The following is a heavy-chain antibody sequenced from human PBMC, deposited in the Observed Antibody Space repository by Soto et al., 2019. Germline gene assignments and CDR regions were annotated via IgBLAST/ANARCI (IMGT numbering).Heavy chain of an antibody. D-gene: IGHD2-15*01. Sequence: KAAEILSLTCTVSVGSISRGDYYWRWIRHPPGKGLEWIGYIYYSGSTYYNPSLKSRVTISVDTSKNQFSLKLSSVTAADTAVYYCAREDVVVVAATTEVRYYGMDVWGQGTTVTVSS. CDR1: VGSISRGDYY. J-gene: IGHJ6*02. CDR3: AREDVVVVAATTEVRYYGMDV. CDR2: IYYSGST. V-gene: IGHV4-30-4*01.